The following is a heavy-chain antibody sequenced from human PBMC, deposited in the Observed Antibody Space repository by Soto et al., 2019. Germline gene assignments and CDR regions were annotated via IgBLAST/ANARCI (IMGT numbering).Heavy chain of an antibody. V-gene: IGHV4-34*01. CDR1: GGSFSGYY. D-gene: IGHD6-13*01. J-gene: IGHJ6*02. CDR2: INHSGST. CDR3: AKQGSSWYETHYYYGMDV. Sequence: PSETLSLTCAVYGGSFSGYYWSWIRQPPGKGLEWIGEINHSGSTNYNPSLKSRVTISVDTSKNQFSLKLSSVTAEDTAVYYCAKQGSSWYETHYYYGMDVWGQGTTVTVSS.